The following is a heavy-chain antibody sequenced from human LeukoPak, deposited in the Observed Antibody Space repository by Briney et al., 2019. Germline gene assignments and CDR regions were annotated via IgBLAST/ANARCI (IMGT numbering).Heavy chain of an antibody. CDR2: IKQDGSEK. V-gene: IGHV3-7*01. D-gene: IGHD2-2*02. CDR1: GFTFSSYW. Sequence: PGGSLRLSCAASGFTFSSYWMSWGRQAPGKGLEWVANIKQDGSEKYYVDSVKGRFTISRDNAKNSLYLQMKSLRAEDTAVYYCARVVVPAAIYYYYYYMDVWGKGTTVTVSS. J-gene: IGHJ6*03. CDR3: ARVVVPAAIYYYYYYMDV.